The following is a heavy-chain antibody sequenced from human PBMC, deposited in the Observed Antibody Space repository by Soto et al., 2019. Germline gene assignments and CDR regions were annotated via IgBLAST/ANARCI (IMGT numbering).Heavy chain of an antibody. D-gene: IGHD3-16*02. CDR3: AKDESDYVWGSYRYPDSYFDY. J-gene: IGHJ4*02. CDR1: GFTFSSYG. Sequence: QVQLVESGGGVVQPGRSLRLSCAASGFTFSSYGMHWVRQAPGKGLEWVAVISYDGSNKYYADSVKSRFTISRDNSKNTLYLQMNSLRAEDTAVYYCAKDESDYVWGSYRYPDSYFDYWGQGTLVTVSS. CDR2: ISYDGSNK. V-gene: IGHV3-30*18.